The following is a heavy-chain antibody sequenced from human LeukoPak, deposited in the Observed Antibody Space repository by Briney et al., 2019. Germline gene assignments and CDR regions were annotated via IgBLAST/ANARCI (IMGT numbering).Heavy chain of an antibody. Sequence: GRSLRLSCAASGFTFSSYGMHWVRQAPGKGLEWVAVISYDGSNKYYADSVKGRFTISRDNSKNTLYLQMNSLRAEDTAVYYYAKVGGGHDYWGQGTLVTVSS. CDR3: AKVGGGHDY. CDR1: GFTFSSYG. CDR2: ISYDGSNK. D-gene: IGHD2-15*01. J-gene: IGHJ4*02. V-gene: IGHV3-30*18.